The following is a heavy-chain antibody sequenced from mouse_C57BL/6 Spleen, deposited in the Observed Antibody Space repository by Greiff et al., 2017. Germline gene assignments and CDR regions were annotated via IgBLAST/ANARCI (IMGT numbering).Heavy chain of an antibody. J-gene: IGHJ1*03. D-gene: IGHD2-4*01. Sequence: EVQLLQSGGGLVKPGASLKLSCAASGFTFSSYTMSWVRQTPEKRLEWVAIISGGGGNTYYPDSVKGRCTISRDNAKNTRYLQMSSLRSEDTALYYCARHNYDYDGYFDVWGTGTTVTVSS. CDR2: ISGGGGNT. CDR1: GFTFSSYT. CDR3: ARHNYDYDGYFDV. V-gene: IGHV5-9*01.